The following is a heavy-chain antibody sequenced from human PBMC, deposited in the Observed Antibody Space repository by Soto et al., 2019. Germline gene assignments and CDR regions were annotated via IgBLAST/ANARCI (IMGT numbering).Heavy chain of an antibody. CDR2: IYHSGST. V-gene: IGHV4-4*02. J-gene: IGHJ5*02. CDR3: ARSDWLDP. Sequence: PSETLSLTCAVSSGSISSSNLWSWVRQPPGKGLEWIGEIYHSGSTNYNPSLKSRVTISIDTSKNQFSLKLNSVTAADTAVYYCARSDWLDPWGQGTLVTVSS. CDR1: SGSISSSNL.